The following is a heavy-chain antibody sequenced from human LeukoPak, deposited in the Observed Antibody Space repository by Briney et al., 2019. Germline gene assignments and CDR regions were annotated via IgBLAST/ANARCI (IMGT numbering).Heavy chain of an antibody. J-gene: IGHJ3*02. CDR1: GFTFGDYA. V-gene: IGHV3-49*04. CDR3: TRDPSYSGSYYSRRIYDAFDI. Sequence: GGSLRLSCTASGFTFGDYAMSWVRQAPGKGLEWVGFIRSKAYGGTTEYAASVKGRFTISRDDSKSIAYLQMNSLKTEDTAVYYCTRDPSYSGSYYSRRIYDAFDIWGQGTMVTVSS. CDR2: IRSKAYGGTT. D-gene: IGHD1-26*01.